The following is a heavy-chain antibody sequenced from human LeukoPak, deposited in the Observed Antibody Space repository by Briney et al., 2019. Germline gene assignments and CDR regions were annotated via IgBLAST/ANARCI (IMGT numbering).Heavy chain of an antibody. CDR1: GFTFSSYS. D-gene: IGHD2-15*01. CDR3: ARVKVASTAFDS. J-gene: IGHJ3*02. Sequence: GGSLRLSCAASGFTFSSYSMNWVRQAPGKGLEWVSSISSSSSYIYYADSVKGRFTISRDNAKNSLYLQMNSLRAEDTAVYYCARVKVASTAFDSWGQGTMVTVSS. CDR2: ISSSSSYI. V-gene: IGHV3-21*01.